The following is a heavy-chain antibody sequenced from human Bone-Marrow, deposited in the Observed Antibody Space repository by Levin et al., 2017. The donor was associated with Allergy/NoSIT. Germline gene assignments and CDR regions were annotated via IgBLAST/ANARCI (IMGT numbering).Heavy chain of an antibody. CDR2: IKRVIDGGTT. Sequence: MPGGSLRLSCAASGFIFNSAWMNWVRQAPGKGLEWVGRIKRVIDGGTTDYAAPVKGRFTISRDDSNSILFLQMDSLKPEDTAVYYCTPIMVATEGYWGQGTRVTVSS. V-gene: IGHV3-15*05. CDR1: GFIFNSAW. D-gene: IGHD5-12*01. CDR3: TPIMVATEGY. J-gene: IGHJ4*02.